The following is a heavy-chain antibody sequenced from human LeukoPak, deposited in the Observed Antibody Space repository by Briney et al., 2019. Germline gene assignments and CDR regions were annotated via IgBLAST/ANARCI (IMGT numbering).Heavy chain of an antibody. J-gene: IGHJ5*01. V-gene: IGHV3-74*01. CDR2: ISNDGTST. CDR1: GVTFSSHS. D-gene: IGHD3-10*01. Sequence: GGSLRLSCSASGVTFSSHSMHWVRQAPGKGLVWVSGISNDGTSTTYADSVKSRFTISRDNTKNTLYLQMHSLRAEGTAVYSCARGWFGPDSCGQGTLVTVSS. CDR3: ARGWFGPDS.